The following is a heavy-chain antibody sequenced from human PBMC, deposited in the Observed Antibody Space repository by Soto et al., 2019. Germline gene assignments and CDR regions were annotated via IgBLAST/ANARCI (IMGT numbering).Heavy chain of an antibody. J-gene: IGHJ5*02. Sequence: SETLSLTCTVSGASITGSFFWSWIRQPAGKGLEWIGRFSLSGTTNYNPSLRSRVTMSADVSKNQLSLNLRSVSAADTAVYYCARGRGEFDAWGQGTPVTVSS. V-gene: IGHV4-4*07. CDR2: FSLSGTT. D-gene: IGHD2-21*01. CDR1: GASITGSFF. CDR3: ARGRGEFDA.